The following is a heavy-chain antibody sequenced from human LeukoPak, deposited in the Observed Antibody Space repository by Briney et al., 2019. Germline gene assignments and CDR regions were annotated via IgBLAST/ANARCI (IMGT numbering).Heavy chain of an antibody. CDR1: GYTFTSYG. Sequence: GASVKVSCKASGYTFTSYGISWVRQAPGQGLEWMGWISAYNGNTNYAQKLQGRVTMTTDTSTSTAYMELRSLRSDDTAVYYCARVGPGRLWFGELLLTPYYFDYWGQGTLVTVSS. J-gene: IGHJ4*02. V-gene: IGHV1-18*01. D-gene: IGHD3-10*01. CDR3: ARVGPGRLWFGELLLTPYYFDY. CDR2: ISAYNGNT.